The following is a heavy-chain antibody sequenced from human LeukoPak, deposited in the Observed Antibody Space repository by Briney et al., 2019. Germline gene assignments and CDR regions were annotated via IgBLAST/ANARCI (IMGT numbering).Heavy chain of an antibody. CDR1: RFTLSFSG. J-gene: IGHJ4*02. D-gene: IGHD3-22*01. V-gene: IGHV3-30*02. CDR2: IRNDGSNR. Sequence: GGSLRLSCTAPRFTLSFSGVPWVRKAPGKGLEWVAFIRNDGSNRYYADSVKDRFTIYRDNSKNTLYQQMSSLRAEDTAVYYCAKEEYYYDSSGYSYYLDYWGQGTLVTVSS. CDR3: AKEEYYYDSSGYSYYLDY.